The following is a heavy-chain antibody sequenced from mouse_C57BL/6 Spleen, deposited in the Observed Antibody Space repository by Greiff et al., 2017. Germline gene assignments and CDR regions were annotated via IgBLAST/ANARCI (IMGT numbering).Heavy chain of an antibody. CDR3: AAEVYYDYDGFAY. CDR2: IYPRDGST. J-gene: IGHJ3*01. Sequence: VQLQQSGPELVKPGASVKLSCKASGYTFTSYDINWVKQRPGQGLEWIGWIYPRDGSTKYNEKFKGKATLTVDTSSSTAYMELHSLTSEDSAVYFCAAEVYYDYDGFAYWGQGTLVTVSA. CDR1: GYTFTSYD. D-gene: IGHD2-4*01. V-gene: IGHV1-85*01.